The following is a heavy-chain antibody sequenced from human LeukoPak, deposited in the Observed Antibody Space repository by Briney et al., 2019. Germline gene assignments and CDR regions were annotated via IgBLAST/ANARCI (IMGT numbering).Heavy chain of an antibody. CDR1: GGSISGYY. CDR2: IDNSGST. CDR3: ARGRTYNPI. D-gene: IGHD5-24*01. Sequence: PSETLSLTCTVSGGSISGYYWSWIRQPPGKGLEWVGYIDNSGSTNYNPSLKSQVAISIDPSKNHFSLKLSSVTAADTAVYYCARGRTYNPIWGRGTMVTVSS. V-gene: IGHV4-4*08. J-gene: IGHJ3*02.